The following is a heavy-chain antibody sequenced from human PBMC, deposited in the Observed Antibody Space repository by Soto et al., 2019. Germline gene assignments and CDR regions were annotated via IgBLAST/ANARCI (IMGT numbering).Heavy chain of an antibody. Sequence: EVQLVESGGGLVKPGGSLRLSCAASGFTFSSYSMNWVRQAPGKGLEWVSSISSSSSYIYYADSVKGRFTISRDNAKNSLYLQMNSLRAEDTAVYYCASIKWELWRGAFDIWGQGTMVTVSS. CDR2: ISSSSSYI. CDR3: ASIKWELWRGAFDI. J-gene: IGHJ3*02. CDR1: GFTFSSYS. D-gene: IGHD1-26*01. V-gene: IGHV3-21*01.